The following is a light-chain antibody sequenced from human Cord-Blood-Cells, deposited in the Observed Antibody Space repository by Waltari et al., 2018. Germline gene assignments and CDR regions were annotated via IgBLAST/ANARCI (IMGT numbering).Light chain of an antibody. CDR2: EVS. CDR3: SSYTSSSTLYV. V-gene: IGLV2-14*01. Sequence: SSDVGGYNYVSWYQQHPGKAPKLMIYEVSNRPSGVSNRFSGSKSGNTASLTISGLQAEDEADYYCSSYTSSSTLYVFGTGTKVTVL. J-gene: IGLJ1*01. CDR1: SSDVGGYNY.